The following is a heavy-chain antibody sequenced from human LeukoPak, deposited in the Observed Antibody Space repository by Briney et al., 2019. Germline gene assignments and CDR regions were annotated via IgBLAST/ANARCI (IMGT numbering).Heavy chain of an antibody. V-gene: IGHV3-23*01. CDR3: AKDGDRITMIVVVAYFDY. CDR1: GFTFSSYA. Sequence: GGSLRLSCAASGFTFSSYAMSWVRQAPGKGLEWVSAISGSGGSTYYADSVKGRFTISRDNSKNTLYLRMNSLRAEDTAVYYCAKDGDRITMIVVVAYFDYWGQGTLVTVSS. D-gene: IGHD3-22*01. CDR2: ISGSGGST. J-gene: IGHJ4*02.